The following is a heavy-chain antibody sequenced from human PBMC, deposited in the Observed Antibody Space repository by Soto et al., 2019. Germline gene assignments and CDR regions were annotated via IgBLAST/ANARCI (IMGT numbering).Heavy chain of an antibody. D-gene: IGHD5-18*01. V-gene: IGHV1-69*13. CDR2: IIPIFGTA. Sequence: SVKVSCKASGGTFSSYAISWVRQAPGQGLEWMGGIIPIFGTANYAQKSQGRVTITADESTSTAYMELSSLRSEDTAVYYCARDCVLRRGYSYAKETEAFDIWGQGTMVTVSS. CDR1: GGTFSSYA. CDR3: ARDCVLRRGYSYAKETEAFDI. J-gene: IGHJ3*02.